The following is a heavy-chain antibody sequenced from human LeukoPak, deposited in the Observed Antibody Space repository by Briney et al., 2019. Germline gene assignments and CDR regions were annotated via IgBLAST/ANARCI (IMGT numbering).Heavy chain of an antibody. Sequence: NPSETLSLTCTVSGGSISTYYGSWIRQPPGKGLEWIGYIYHSGSTNYNPSLKSRVSMSLDTSTNKFSLKLTSVTAADTAVYYCARGGTVVNGFDYWGQGTLVTVSS. CDR2: IYHSGST. J-gene: IGHJ4*02. D-gene: IGHD4-23*01. CDR3: ARGGTVVNGFDY. V-gene: IGHV4-59*01. CDR1: GGSISTYY.